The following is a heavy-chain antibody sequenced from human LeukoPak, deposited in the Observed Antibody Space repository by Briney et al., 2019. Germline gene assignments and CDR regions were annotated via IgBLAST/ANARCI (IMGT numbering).Heavy chain of an antibody. J-gene: IGHJ4*02. CDR1: GFTFSTFS. D-gene: IGHD6-13*01. CDR3: ARVGKSSSWYFIDY. V-gene: IGHV3-21*01. CDR2: ISISSTDYI. Sequence: GGSLRLSCGASGFTFSTFSMTWVRQAPGKGLEWVSSISISSTDYIYYADSVKGRFTISRDNAKNSLYLQMNSLRAEDTAVYYCARVGKSSSWYFIDYLGQGTLVTVSS.